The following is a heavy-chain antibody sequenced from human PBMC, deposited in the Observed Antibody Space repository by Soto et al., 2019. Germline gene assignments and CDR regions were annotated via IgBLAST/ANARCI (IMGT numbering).Heavy chain of an antibody. Sequence: GGSLRLSCAASGFTFSSYAMSWVRQAPGKGLEWVSAISGRGGSTYYADSVKGRFTIYRDNSKNTLYLQMNSLRAEDTAVYYCAKVGGIWGSYRYLAAGAFEIWGQGTMVTVSS. D-gene: IGHD3-16*02. V-gene: IGHV3-23*01. CDR2: ISGRGGST. J-gene: IGHJ3*02. CDR1: GFTFSSYA. CDR3: AKVGGIWGSYRYLAAGAFEI.